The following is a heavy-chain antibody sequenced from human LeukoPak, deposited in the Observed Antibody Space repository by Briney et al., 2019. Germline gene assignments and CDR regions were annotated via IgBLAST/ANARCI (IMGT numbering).Heavy chain of an antibody. CDR2: IIGSDGST. Sequence: GGSLRLSCAASVFTFISYAMSWVRQTPGKGVGRVSAIIGSDGSTYYEVSLKGRYTISRDNYKNTLYLQMTGMSAEDRAVYYCAKVDNLIVVVITHDAFDIWGQGTMVTVSS. CDR1: VFTFISYA. J-gene: IGHJ3*02. V-gene: IGHV3-23*01. CDR3: AKVDNLIVVVITHDAFDI. D-gene: IGHD3-22*01.